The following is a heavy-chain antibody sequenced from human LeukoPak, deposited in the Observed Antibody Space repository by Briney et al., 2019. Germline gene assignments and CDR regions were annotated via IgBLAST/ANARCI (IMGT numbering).Heavy chain of an antibody. CDR1: GFTFSSYS. Sequence: GGSLRLSCAASGFTFSSYSMNWVRQAPGKGLEWVSSISGSSSYIYYADSVKGRFTISRDNAKNSLYLQMNSLRAEDTAVYYCARTHNRGGLFDYWGQGTLVTVSS. D-gene: IGHD1-14*01. CDR2: ISGSSSYI. CDR3: ARTHNRGGLFDY. V-gene: IGHV3-21*01. J-gene: IGHJ4*02.